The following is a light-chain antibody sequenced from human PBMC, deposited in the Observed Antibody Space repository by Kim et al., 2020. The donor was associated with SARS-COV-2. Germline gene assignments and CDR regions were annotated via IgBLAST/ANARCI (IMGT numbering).Light chain of an antibody. Sequence: VALGHTFRIKCQGDSLRSYYATWYQQKPGQAPIIVIYGKNIRPSGIPDRFSGSSSGNTASLTITGTQAGDEADYYCNSRDSSDNVVFGGGTQLTVL. CDR1: SLRSYY. V-gene: IGLV3-19*01. CDR2: GKN. J-gene: IGLJ2*01. CDR3: NSRDSSDNVV.